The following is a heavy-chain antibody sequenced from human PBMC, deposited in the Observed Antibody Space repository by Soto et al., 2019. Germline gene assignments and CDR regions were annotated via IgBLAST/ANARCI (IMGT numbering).Heavy chain of an antibody. Sequence: GXSVKVSCKASGYTFTSYAMHWVRQAPGQRLEWMGWINAGNGSTKYSQKFQGRVTITRDTSASTAYMELSSLRSEDTAVYYCARDLQLERKNWFDPWGQGTLVTVSS. CDR2: INAGNGST. CDR1: GYTFTSYA. J-gene: IGHJ5*02. CDR3: ARDLQLERKNWFDP. V-gene: IGHV1-3*01. D-gene: IGHD1-1*01.